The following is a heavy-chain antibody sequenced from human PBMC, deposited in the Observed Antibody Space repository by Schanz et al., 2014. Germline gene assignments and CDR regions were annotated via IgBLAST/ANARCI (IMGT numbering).Heavy chain of an antibody. CDR3: AIIGVMVAVAGTGADY. CDR1: GFSFSSYS. V-gene: IGHV3-21*01. D-gene: IGHD6-19*01. J-gene: IGHJ4*02. Sequence: VQLVESGGGVVQPGGSLRLSCSASGFSFSSYSMNWVRQAPGKGLEWVSSISSSGSYIYYADSVKGRFSISRDNAKNSLFLQMNRLRAEDTALYYCAIIGVMVAVAGTGADYWGQGTLVAVSS. CDR2: ISSSGSYI.